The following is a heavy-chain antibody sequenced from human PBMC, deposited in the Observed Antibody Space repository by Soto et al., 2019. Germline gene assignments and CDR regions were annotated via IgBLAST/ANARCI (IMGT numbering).Heavy chain of an antibody. Sequence: RRLSCAASGFTFSSSAISWVRQAPGKGLEWVSAVSANGQGIYYADSVRGRFTISRDNSKNTVFLHMDSLSAEDTAVYYCAKDRHYPRDYFHYWGQGTLVTVSS. CDR2: VSANGQGI. CDR1: GFTFSSSA. V-gene: IGHV3-23*01. D-gene: IGHD3-10*01. J-gene: IGHJ4*02. CDR3: AKDRHYPRDYFHY.